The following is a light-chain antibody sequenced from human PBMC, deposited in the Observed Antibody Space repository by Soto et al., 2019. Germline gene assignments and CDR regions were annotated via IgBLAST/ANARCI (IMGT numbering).Light chain of an antibody. V-gene: IGKV3-15*01. CDR1: QSVSNS. CDR2: DAS. CDR3: QQYNNWPPWT. Sequence: ILMTQSPATLYVSPGERATLSCGASQSVSNSLAWYQQKPGQAPRLLIYDASTRATGISARFSGSGSGTEFTLTISGLQSEDFAVYYCQQYNNWPPWTFGQGTKVEIK. J-gene: IGKJ1*01.